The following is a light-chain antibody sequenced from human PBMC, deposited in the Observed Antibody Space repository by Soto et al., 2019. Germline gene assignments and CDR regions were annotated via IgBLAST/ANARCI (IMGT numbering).Light chain of an antibody. Sequence: QSVLTQPPSASGTPGQRATISCSGSSSNIGNNPVNWYQQLPGTAPKLLLYNNNERPSGVPDRFSGSKSGTSASLAISGLQSEDEAEYYCAAWDASLYGPGFGGGTKLTVL. CDR1: SSNIGNNP. V-gene: IGLV1-44*01. CDR3: AAWDASLYGPG. J-gene: IGLJ2*01. CDR2: NNN.